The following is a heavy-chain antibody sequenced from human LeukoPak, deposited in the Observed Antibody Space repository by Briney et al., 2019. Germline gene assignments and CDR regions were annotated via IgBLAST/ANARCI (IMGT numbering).Heavy chain of an antibody. CDR3: ARGITIFGVVLIAPSFDY. CDR2: INPNSGGT. J-gene: IGHJ4*02. CDR1: GYTFTGCY. V-gene: IGHV1-2*02. D-gene: IGHD3-3*01. Sequence: GASVTVACMAYGYTFTGCYMDWVRQAPGQGLEWMGWINPNSGGTNYAQKFQGRVTMTKDPSISTPYMELGRLRSDDTAVYYCARGITIFGVVLIAPSFDYWGQGTLVTVSS.